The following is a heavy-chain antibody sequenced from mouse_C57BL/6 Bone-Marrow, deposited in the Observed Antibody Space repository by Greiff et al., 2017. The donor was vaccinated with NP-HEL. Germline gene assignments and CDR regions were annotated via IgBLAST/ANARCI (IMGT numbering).Heavy chain of an antibody. CDR3: ARIAPITTVVESYFDY. Sequence: QVQLKESGPGILQPSQTLSLTCSFSGFSLSTFGMGVGWIRQPSGKGLEWLAHIWWDDDKYYNPALKSRLTISKDTSKNQVFLKIANVDTADTATYYCARIAPITTVVESYFDYWGQGTTLTVSS. J-gene: IGHJ2*01. D-gene: IGHD1-1*01. CDR1: GFSLSTFGMG. CDR2: IWWDDDK. V-gene: IGHV8-8*01.